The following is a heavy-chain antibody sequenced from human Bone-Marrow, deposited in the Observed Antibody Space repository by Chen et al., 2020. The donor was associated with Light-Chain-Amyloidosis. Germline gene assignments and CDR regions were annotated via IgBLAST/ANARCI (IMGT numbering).Heavy chain of an antibody. V-gene: IGHV4-30-2*01. CDR2: IYHSGTT. Sequence: QLQLQESGSGLVKPSETLSLTCAVSSGSITSGGYSWSWIRQPPGKGLEWIGYIYHSGTTYYNPSLKSRVSISVDRSKSQFSLKLTSVTAADTAVYYCARVLGCTGGSCYHYFDFWGQGTLVTVSS. J-gene: IGHJ4*02. CDR1: SGSITSGGYS. CDR3: ARVLGCTGGSCYHYFDF. D-gene: IGHD2-15*01.